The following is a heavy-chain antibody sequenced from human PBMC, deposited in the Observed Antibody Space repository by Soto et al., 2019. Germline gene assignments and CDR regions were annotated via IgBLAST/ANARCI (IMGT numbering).Heavy chain of an antibody. CDR2: IFYIGTT. CDR1: GGSISNYY. D-gene: IGHD5-18*01. Sequence: QVQLQESGPGLVKPSETLSLTCTVSGGSISNYYWSWVRQSPGKGLEWIGYIFYIGTTNYNPSLKSRVTTSLDTSKNQFSLKLRSVTAADTAVYYCVRGGGGYGNGTIDYWGQGTLVTVSS. J-gene: IGHJ4*02. CDR3: VRGGGGYGNGTIDY. V-gene: IGHV4-59*01.